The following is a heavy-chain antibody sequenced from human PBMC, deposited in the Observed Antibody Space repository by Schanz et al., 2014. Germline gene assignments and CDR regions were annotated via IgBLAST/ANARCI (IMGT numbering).Heavy chain of an antibody. V-gene: IGHV3-53*01. CDR2: IYSGGST. J-gene: IGHJ5*01. Sequence: SDNYMSWVRQAPGKGLEWVSMIYSGGSTHYAASVRGRFTISRDDSRNSHYMQLSSLKRGATDVYFSLLWF. CDR3: LLWF. CDR1: SDNY.